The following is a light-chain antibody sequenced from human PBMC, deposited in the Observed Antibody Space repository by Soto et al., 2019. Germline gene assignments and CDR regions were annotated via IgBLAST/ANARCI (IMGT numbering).Light chain of an antibody. V-gene: IGKV3-20*01. CDR3: QQYGRSPLCT. CDR2: GAS. Sequence: ELVLTQSPGTLSLSPGERATLSCRASQSVSSSYLAWYQQKPGQAPSLLIYGASSRATGISDRFSGSESGTDFTLTISRLEPEDFAVYSCQQYGRSPLCTFGQGTKMEIK. J-gene: IGKJ2*02. CDR1: QSVSSSY.